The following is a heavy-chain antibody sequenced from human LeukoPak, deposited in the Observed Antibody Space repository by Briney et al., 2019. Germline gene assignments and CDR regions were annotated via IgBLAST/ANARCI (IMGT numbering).Heavy chain of an antibody. CDR1: GFSFSNYN. V-gene: IGHV3-21*01. Sequence: GGSLRLSCAASGFSFSNYNMNWVRQAPGKGLEWVSSISRSTSYMYYADSVKGRFTISRDNAENSLYLQMNSLRAEDTAVYYCAREGSDAFDIWGQGTMVTVSS. J-gene: IGHJ3*02. CDR2: ISRSTSYM. CDR3: AREGSDAFDI.